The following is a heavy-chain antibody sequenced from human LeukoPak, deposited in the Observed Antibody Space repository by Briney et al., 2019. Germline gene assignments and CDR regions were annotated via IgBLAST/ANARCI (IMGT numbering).Heavy chain of an antibody. CDR3: AKSPFSGNYRLFDY. Sequence: GGSLRLSCTTSGLTFSNHAMNWVRQSPGKGLEWVSSISDSGGSTYYADSVKGRFTISRDNSKNTLYLQMNSLRAEDTAVYYCAKSPFSGNYRLFDYWGQGTLVTVSS. CDR1: GLTFSNHA. V-gene: IGHV3-23*01. D-gene: IGHD1-26*01. J-gene: IGHJ4*02. CDR2: ISDSGGST.